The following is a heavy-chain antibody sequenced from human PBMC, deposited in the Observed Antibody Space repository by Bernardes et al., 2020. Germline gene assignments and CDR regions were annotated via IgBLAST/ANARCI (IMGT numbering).Heavy chain of an antibody. J-gene: IGHJ4*02. CDR3: ARELVAATREFDY. CDR1: GYTFTGYY. V-gene: IGHV1-2*06. D-gene: IGHD2-15*01. Sequence: ASVKVSCKASGYTFTGYYMHWVRQAPGQGLEWMGRIHPNSGGPNYAQKFQGRVTMTRDTSISTAYLELSRLRSDDTAVYYCARELVAATREFDYWGQGTLVTVSS. CDR2: IHPNSGGP.